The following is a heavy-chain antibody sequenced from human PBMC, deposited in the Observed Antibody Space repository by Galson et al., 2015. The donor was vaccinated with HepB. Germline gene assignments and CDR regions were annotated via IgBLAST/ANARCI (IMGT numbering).Heavy chain of an antibody. CDR2: ISSSSDTK. CDR1: GFTFSSYI. CDR3: ARQLYSYSDMDV. D-gene: IGHD2-21*02. V-gene: IGHV3-48*02. J-gene: IGHJ6*02. Sequence: SLRLSCAASGFTFSSYILNWVRQAPGKGLEWVSYISSSSDTKYYADSVRGRFTISRDNAKNSLYLQMNSLRDEDTAVYYCARQLYSYSDMDVWGQGTTVTVSS.